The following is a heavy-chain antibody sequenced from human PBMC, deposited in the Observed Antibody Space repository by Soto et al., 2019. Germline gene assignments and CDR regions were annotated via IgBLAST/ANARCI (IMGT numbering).Heavy chain of an antibody. Sequence: PGGSLRLSCAASGFTFSSYWMHWVRQAPGKGLVWVSRINSDGSSSNYADSVKGRFTISRDNAKNTLYLQMNSLRVEDTAVYYCARDRPDISNPTDHPLFDYWGQGTQVTVSS. J-gene: IGHJ4*02. CDR3: ARDRPDISNPTDHPLFDY. D-gene: IGHD6-6*01. CDR1: GFTFSSYW. V-gene: IGHV3-74*01. CDR2: INSDGSSS.